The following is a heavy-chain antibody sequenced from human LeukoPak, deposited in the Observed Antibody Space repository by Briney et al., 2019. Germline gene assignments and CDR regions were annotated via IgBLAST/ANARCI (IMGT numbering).Heavy chain of an antibody. CDR3: ARGWDFDY. D-gene: IGHD1-26*01. J-gene: IGHJ4*02. CDR1: GFSVRGSF. V-gene: IGHV3-66*01. CDR2: INGGVST. Sequence: PGGSLRLSCAASGFSVRGSFMNWVRQAPGKGLEWVSVINGGVSTSYADSVRGRFTISTDSSKNTLYLQMNSLRAEDTAVYYCARGWDFDYWGQGSLVTVSS.